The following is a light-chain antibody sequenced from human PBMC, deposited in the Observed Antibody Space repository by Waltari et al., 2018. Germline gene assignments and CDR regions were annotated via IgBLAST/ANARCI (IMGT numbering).Light chain of an antibody. V-gene: IGLV2-23*01. CDR2: EDN. CDR1: SSDVGSHNF. Sequence: QSALTQPASVSGSPGQSITISCTESSSDVGSHNFVSWYQQHPGKAPKVMIYEDNKRPEVLSNRFSCSKSGNTASLTISGLQADDEADYYCCSYAGGSPRWVFGGGTKLTGL. CDR3: CSYAGGSPRWV. J-gene: IGLJ3*02.